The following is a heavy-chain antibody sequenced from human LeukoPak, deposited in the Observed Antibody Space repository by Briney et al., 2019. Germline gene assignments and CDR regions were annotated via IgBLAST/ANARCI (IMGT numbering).Heavy chain of an antibody. CDR2: IYYSGST. J-gene: IGHJ4*02. CDR3: ARDAGNDYVWGSLYYFDY. Sequence: SETLSLTCTVSGGSISSSSYYWGWIRQPPGKGLERIGSIYYSGSTYYNPSLKSRVTISVDTSKNQFSLKLSSVTAADTAVYYCARDAGNDYVWGSLYYFDYWGQGTLVTVSS. V-gene: IGHV4-39*07. CDR1: GGSISSSSYY. D-gene: IGHD3-16*01.